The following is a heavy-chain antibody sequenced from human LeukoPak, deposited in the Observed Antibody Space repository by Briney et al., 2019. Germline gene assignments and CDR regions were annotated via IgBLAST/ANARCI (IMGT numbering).Heavy chain of an antibody. CDR1: GYSFTSYW. V-gene: IGHV5-51*01. CDR3: ARQYYAYYDSSCYYIDY. D-gene: IGHD3-22*01. J-gene: IGHJ4*02. CDR2: IYPGDSDT. Sequence: GESLKISCKGSGYSFTSYWIGWVRQMPGKGLEWMGIIYPGDSDTRYSPSFQGQVTISADKSISTAYLQWSSLKASDTAMYYCARQYYAYYDSSCYYIDYWGQGTLVTVSS.